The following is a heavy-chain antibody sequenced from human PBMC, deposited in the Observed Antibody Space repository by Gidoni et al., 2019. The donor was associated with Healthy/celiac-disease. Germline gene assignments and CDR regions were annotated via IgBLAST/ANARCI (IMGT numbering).Heavy chain of an antibody. CDR3: ARVHWVPGLPYYYYGMDV. D-gene: IGHD3-16*01. Sequence: QVQLVQSGAEVKKPGSSVKVSCKASGGTFSSYAISWVRQAPGQGLEWMGGIIPIFGTANYAQKFQGRVTITADESTSTAYMELSSLRSEDTAVYYCARVHWVPGLPYYYYGMDVWGQGTTVTVSS. V-gene: IGHV1-69*01. CDR1: GGTFSSYA. J-gene: IGHJ6*02. CDR2: IIPIFGTA.